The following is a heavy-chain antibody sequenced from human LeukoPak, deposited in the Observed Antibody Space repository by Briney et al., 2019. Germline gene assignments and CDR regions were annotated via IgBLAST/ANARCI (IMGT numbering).Heavy chain of an antibody. CDR1: GGSVSGHY. J-gene: IGHJ4*02. V-gene: IGHV4-59*02. CDR3: ASAKIWFGELLYFDY. CDR2: IYYSGST. D-gene: IGHD3-10*01. Sequence: SETLSLTCSVSGGSVSGHYWSWIRQPPGKGLEWIGYIYYSGSTNYNPSLKSRVTISVDTSKNQFSLKLSSVTAADTAVYYCASAKIWFGELLYFDYWGQGTLVTVSS.